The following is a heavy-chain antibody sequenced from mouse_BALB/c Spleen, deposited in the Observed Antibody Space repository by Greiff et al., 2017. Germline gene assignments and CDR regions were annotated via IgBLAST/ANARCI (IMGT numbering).Heavy chain of an antibody. CDR3: ANLMSTGDYYAMDY. CDR1: GYSFTDYN. CDR2: IDPYNGGT. J-gene: IGHJ4*01. V-gene: IGHV1S135*01. D-gene: IGHD2-4*01. Sequence: EVKLMESGPELVKPGASVKVSCKASGYSFTDYNMYWVKQSHGKSLEWIGYIDPYNGGTSYNQKFKGKATLTVDKSSSTAFMHLNSLTSEDSAVYYCANLMSTGDYYAMDYWGQGTSVTVSS.